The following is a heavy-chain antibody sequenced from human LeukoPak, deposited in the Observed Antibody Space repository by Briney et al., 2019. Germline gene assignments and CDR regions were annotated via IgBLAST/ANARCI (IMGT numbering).Heavy chain of an antibody. CDR3: VRDLLVTNWFDP. J-gene: IGHJ5*02. CDR2: INSDGRNT. D-gene: IGHD3-10*01. CDR1: GFTFSSYW. Sequence: GGSLRLSCAASGFTFSSYWMHWVRQAPGKGLVWVSRINSDGRNTNYADSVKGRFTVSRDNAKNTLFPQMNSLRADDTAVYYCVRDLLVTNWFDPWGQGTLVTVSS. V-gene: IGHV3-74*01.